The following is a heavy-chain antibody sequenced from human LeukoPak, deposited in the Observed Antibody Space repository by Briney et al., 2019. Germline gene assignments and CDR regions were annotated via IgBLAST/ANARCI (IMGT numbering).Heavy chain of an antibody. J-gene: IGHJ5*02. CDR1: GGSLSSYY. CDR3: ARGRVGATLGWFDP. CDR2: IYYSGST. D-gene: IGHD1-26*01. Sequence: SETLSLTCTVSGGSLSSYYWSWIRQPPGKGLEWIGYIYYSGSTNYNPSLKSRVTISVDTSKNQFSLKLSSVTAADTAVYYCARGRVGATLGWFDPWGQGTLVTVSS. V-gene: IGHV4-59*08.